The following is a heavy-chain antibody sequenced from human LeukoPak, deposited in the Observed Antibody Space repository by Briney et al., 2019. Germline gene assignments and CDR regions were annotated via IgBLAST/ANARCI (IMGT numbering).Heavy chain of an antibody. CDR1: GGSISSSSYY. D-gene: IGHD6-19*01. V-gene: IGHV4-39*01. Sequence: SETLSLTCTVPGGSISSSSYYWSWIRQPPGKGLEWIGSIYYSGSTYYNPSLKSRVTISVDTSKNQFSLKLSPVTAADTAVYYCARFSAVAGVYWGQGTLVTVSS. J-gene: IGHJ4*02. CDR2: IYYSGST. CDR3: ARFSAVAGVY.